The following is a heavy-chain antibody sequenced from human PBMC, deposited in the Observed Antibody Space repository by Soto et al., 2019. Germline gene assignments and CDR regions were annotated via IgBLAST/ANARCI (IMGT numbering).Heavy chain of an antibody. J-gene: IGHJ4*02. CDR3: ARVVVGAYHFDY. Sequence: EVQLVESGGGSVQPGGSLRLSCAASGFTFSSYWMHWVRQAPGKGLVWVSRINSDGSTTSYADSVKGRFTISRDNAKNPLYLQMNSRRAEDTAVYYCARVVVGAYHFDYWGQGTLVTFSS. D-gene: IGHD2-15*01. CDR2: INSDGSTT. CDR1: GFTFSSYW. V-gene: IGHV3-74*01.